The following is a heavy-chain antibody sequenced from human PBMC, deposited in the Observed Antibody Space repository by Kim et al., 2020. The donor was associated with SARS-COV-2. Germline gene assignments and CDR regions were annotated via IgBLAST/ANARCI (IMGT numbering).Heavy chain of an antibody. CDR3: AKGIITMMSHGCAFDI. Sequence: GGSLRLSCAASGFTFYDYAMHWVRQAPGKGLEWVSLISGDGGSTYYADSVKGRFTISRDNSKNSLYLQMNSLRTEDTALYYCAKGIITMMSHGCAFDIWGQGTMVTVSS. V-gene: IGHV3-43*02. J-gene: IGHJ3*02. D-gene: IGHD3-22*01. CDR2: ISGDGGST. CDR1: GFTFYDYA.